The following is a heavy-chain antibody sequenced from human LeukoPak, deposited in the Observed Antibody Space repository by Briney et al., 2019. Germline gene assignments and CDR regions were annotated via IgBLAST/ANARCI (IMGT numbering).Heavy chain of an antibody. CDR2: IYWDDDK. V-gene: IGHV2-5*02. CDR3: ARTYDSSGYYSFFFDY. D-gene: IGHD3-22*01. J-gene: IGHJ4*02. Sequence: SGPTLVKPTQTLTLTCTFSGFSLSTSGVGVGWIRQPPGKAPEWLALIYWDDDKRYSPSLKSRLTITKDTSKNQVVLTMTNMDPVDTATYYCARTYDSSGYYSFFFDYWGQGTLVTVSS. CDR1: GFSLSTSGVG.